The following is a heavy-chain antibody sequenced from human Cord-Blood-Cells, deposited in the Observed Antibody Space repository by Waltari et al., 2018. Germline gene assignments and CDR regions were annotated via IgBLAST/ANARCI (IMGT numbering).Heavy chain of an antibody. J-gene: IGHJ4*02. CDR1: GASSSGYY. D-gene: IGHD5-12*01. Sequence: QVQLQQWGAGLLKPSETLSLTCAVYGASSSGYYCSWIRTPPGKGLEWIGESNNRGSTESNPSLKSRVTISVDTSKNQFSLKLSSVTAADTAMYYCASRRDSGYDDYWGQGTLVTVSS. V-gene: IGHV4-34*01. CDR3: ASRRDSGYDDY. CDR2: SNNRGST.